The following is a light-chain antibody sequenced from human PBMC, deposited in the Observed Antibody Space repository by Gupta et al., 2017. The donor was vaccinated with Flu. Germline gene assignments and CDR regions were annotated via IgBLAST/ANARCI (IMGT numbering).Light chain of an antibody. V-gene: IGKV3-15*01. Sequence: ATLSLSPGERATLSCRASQSVSSNLAWYQQKPGQAPRLLIYGASTRATGIPARFSGSGSGTEFTLTISSLHSEDFTVYYCQHYNNWPPLTFGGGTKVEIK. J-gene: IGKJ4*01. CDR3: QHYNNWPPLT. CDR2: GAS. CDR1: QSVSSN.